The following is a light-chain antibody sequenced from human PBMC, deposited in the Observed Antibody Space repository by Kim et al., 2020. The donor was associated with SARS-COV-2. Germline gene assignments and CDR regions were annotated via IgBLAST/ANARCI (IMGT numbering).Light chain of an antibody. CDR3: NCRDSSGNHLV. J-gene: IGLJ2*01. CDR1: SLRNYY. CDR2: GEN. V-gene: IGLV3-19*01. Sequence: SSELTQDPAVSVALGQTVRITCQGDSLRNYYASWYQQKPGQAPVFVIYGENNRPSWIPDRFSGSFSGNTASLTLTGAQAEDEADYYCNCRDSSGNHLVFG.